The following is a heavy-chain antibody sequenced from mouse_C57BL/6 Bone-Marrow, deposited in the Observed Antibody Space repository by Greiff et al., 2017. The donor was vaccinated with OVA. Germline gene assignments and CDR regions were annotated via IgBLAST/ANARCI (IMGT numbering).Heavy chain of an antibody. CDR2: IWSDGST. V-gene: IGHV2-6-1*01. CDR3: ARHSYVDYAMDY. J-gene: IGHJ4*01. CDR1: GFSLTSYG. D-gene: IGHD1-1*01. Sequence: VKVVESGPGLVAPSQSLSITCTVSGFSLTSYGVHWVRQPPGKGLEWLVVIWSDGSTTYNSALKSRLSISKDNSKSQVFLKMNSLQTDDTAMYYCARHSYVDYAMDYWGQGTSVTVSS.